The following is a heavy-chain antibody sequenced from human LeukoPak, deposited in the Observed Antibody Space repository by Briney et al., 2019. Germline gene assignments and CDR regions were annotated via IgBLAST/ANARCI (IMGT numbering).Heavy chain of an antibody. V-gene: IGHV5-51*01. Sequence: GESLKISCKGSGYNFTNHWIGWVRQMPGKGLEWMGITFPTDSNTRYSPSFRGQVTISADKSISTAYLQWSSLKAWDTAIYYCARHSSRWFAGGGFDIWGQGTMVSVSS. CDR1: GYNFTNHW. CDR2: TFPTDSNT. D-gene: IGHD6-13*01. J-gene: IGHJ3*02. CDR3: ARHSSRWFAGGGFDI.